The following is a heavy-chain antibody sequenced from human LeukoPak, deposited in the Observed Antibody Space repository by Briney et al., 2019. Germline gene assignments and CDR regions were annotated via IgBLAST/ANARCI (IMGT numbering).Heavy chain of an antibody. Sequence: ASVKVSCKASGYTFTSYGISWVRQAPGQGPEWMGWISAYNGNTNSAQNLQGRVTMTTETSTSTAYMELRSLRSDDTAVYYCARDNGNCQFDYWGQGTLVTVSS. CDR2: ISAYNGNT. D-gene: IGHD4-23*01. J-gene: IGHJ4*02. V-gene: IGHV1-18*01. CDR3: ARDNGNCQFDY. CDR1: GYTFTSYG.